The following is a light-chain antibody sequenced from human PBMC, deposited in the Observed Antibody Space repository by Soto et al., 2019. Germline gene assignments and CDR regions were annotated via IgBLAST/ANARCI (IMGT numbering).Light chain of an antibody. Sequence: EIMLTQSPGTLSFSPGERATLSCRASQSVSRNFIAWYQQKPGQAPRLLIYDASTRATGSPDRFSGSGSGSDFTHTINRLEPEDFAVYHCQLYGDSGITSGGGTKLEIK. V-gene: IGKV3-20*01. J-gene: IGKJ4*01. CDR1: QSVSRNF. CDR2: DAS. CDR3: QLYGDSGIT.